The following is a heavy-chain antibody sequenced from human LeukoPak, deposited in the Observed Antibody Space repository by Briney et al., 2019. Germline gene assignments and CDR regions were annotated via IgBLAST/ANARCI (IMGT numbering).Heavy chain of an antibody. CDR3: ARGRGGYSYGDSLDY. J-gene: IGHJ4*02. CDR1: GYTFTSYY. V-gene: IGHV1-46*01. Sequence: ASVKVSCKASGYTFTSYYMHWVRQAPGQGLEWMGVINPSGGSTSYAQKFQGRVTMTRDTSTSTVYMELSSLRSEDTAVYYCARGRGGYSYGDSLDYWGQGTLVTVSS. D-gene: IGHD5-18*01. CDR2: INPSGGST.